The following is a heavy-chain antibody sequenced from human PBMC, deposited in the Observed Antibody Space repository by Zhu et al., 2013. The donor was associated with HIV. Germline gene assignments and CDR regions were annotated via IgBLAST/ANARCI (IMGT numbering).Heavy chain of an antibody. CDR3: ARVYCSSTSCFSGRFDP. CDR2: IIPIFGTA. J-gene: IGHJ5*02. D-gene: IGHD2-2*01. CDR1: GGTFSSYA. Sequence: QVQLVQSGAEVKKPGSSVKVSCKASGGTFSSYAISWVRQAPGQGLEWMGGIIPIFGTANYAQKFQGRVTITADKSTSTAYMELSSLRSEDTAVYYCARVYCSSTSCFSGRFDPWGQGTLVTVSS. V-gene: IGHV1-69*06.